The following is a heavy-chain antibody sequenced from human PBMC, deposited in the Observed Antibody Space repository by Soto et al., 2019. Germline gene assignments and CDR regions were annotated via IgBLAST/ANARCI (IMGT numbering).Heavy chain of an antibody. D-gene: IGHD2-2*01. CDR3: ARNPLPLGYCSSTSCYAHGAFDI. J-gene: IGHJ3*02. CDR2: ISYDGSNK. Sequence: QVQLVESGGGVVQPGRSLRLSCAASGFTFNSYAMHWVRQAPGKGLEWVAVISYDGSNKYYADSVKGRFTISRDNSKNTLYLQMNSLRAEDTAVYYCARNPLPLGYCSSTSCYAHGAFDIWGQGTMVTVSS. CDR1: GFTFNSYA. V-gene: IGHV3-30-3*01.